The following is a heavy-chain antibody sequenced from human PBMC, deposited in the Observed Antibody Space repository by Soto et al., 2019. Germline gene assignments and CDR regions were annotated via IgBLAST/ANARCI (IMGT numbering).Heavy chain of an antibody. CDR1: GFTFSSYG. V-gene: IGHV3-30*18. D-gene: IGHD5-18*01. CDR3: AKDHYSWGRHYYYYGVDV. J-gene: IGHJ6*02. CDR2: ISYDGSNK. Sequence: PGGSLRLSCAASGFTFSSYGMHWVRQAPGKGLEWVAVISYDGSNKYYTDSVKGRFTISRDNSKNTLYLQMNSLRAEDTAVYYCAKDHYSWGRHYYYYGVDVWGQGTTVTVSS.